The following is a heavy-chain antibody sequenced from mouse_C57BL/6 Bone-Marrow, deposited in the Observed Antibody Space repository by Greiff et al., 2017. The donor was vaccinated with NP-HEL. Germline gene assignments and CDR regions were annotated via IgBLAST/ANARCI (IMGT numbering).Heavy chain of an antibody. CDR1: GYTFTSYG. J-gene: IGHJ3*01. CDR3: ENWDPLVAY. CDR2: IYPRSGNT. V-gene: IGHV1-81*01. D-gene: IGHD4-1*01. Sequence: QVQLKESGAELARPGASVTLSCQASGYTFTSYGISWVKQRTGQGLEWIGEIYPRSGNTYYNEKFKGKATLTADKSSSTAYMELRSLTSEDSAVYFCENWDPLVAYWGQGTLVTVSA.